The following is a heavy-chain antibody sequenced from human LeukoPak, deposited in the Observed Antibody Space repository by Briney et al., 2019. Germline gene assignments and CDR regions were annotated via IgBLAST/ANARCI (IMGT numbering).Heavy chain of an antibody. Sequence: GRSLRLSCAASGFTFSSYSMNWVRRAPGKGLEWVSSISSSSSYIYYADSVKGRFTISRDNAKNSLYLQMNSLRAEDTAVYYCARDKAGTTPYYYYSMDVRGKGTTVTVSS. D-gene: IGHD1-14*01. CDR3: ARDKAGTTPYYYYSMDV. V-gene: IGHV3-21*01. CDR1: GFTFSSYS. J-gene: IGHJ6*03. CDR2: ISSSSSYI.